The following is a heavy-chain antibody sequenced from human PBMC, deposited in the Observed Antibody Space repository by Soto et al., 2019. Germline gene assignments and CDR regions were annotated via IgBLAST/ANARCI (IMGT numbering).Heavy chain of an antibody. D-gene: IGHD5-18*01. J-gene: IGHJ6*02. CDR3: ARTPGGGYSYGYYYYYGMDV. V-gene: IGHV1-69*01. CDR2: IIPIFGTA. CDR1: GGTFSSYA. Sequence: QVQLVQSGAEVKKPGSSVKVSCKASGGTFSSYAISWVRQAPGQGLEWMGGIIPIFGTANYAQKFQGRVTITADESTSTAYMELSSLRSEDTAVYYCARTPGGGYSYGYYYYYGMDVWGQGTTVTVSS.